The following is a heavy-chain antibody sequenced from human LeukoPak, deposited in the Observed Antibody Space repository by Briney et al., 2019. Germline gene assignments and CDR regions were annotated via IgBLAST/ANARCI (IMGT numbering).Heavy chain of an antibody. Sequence: GGSLRLSCAASGFTFSTYGIHWVRQAPGKGLEWVAFIRYDGSNKYYADSVKGRFTISRDNSKNTLYLQMDSLRAEDTAVYYCAKGSTVFGVVIRTYLDYWGQGTLVTVSS. CDR1: GFTFSTYG. J-gene: IGHJ4*02. CDR3: AKGSTVFGVVIRTYLDY. D-gene: IGHD3-3*01. V-gene: IGHV3-30*02. CDR2: IRYDGSNK.